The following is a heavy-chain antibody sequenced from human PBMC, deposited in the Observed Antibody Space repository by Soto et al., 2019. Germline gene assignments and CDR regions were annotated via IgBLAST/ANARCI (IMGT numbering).Heavy chain of an antibody. CDR1: GYTFTGYY. J-gene: IGHJ6*02. CDR2: INPNSGGT. D-gene: IGHD3-3*01. V-gene: IGHV1-2*02. Sequence: GASVKVSCKASGYTFTGYYMHWVRQAPGQGLEWMGWINPNSGGTNYAQKFQGRVTMTRDTSISTAYMELSGLRSDDTAVYYCARDRVLRFLEWLPSHYYGMDVWGQGTTVTVSS. CDR3: ARDRVLRFLEWLPSHYYGMDV.